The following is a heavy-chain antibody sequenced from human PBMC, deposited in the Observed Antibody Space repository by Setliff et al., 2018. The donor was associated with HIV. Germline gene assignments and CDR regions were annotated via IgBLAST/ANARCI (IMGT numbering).Heavy chain of an antibody. V-gene: IGHV1-69*13. J-gene: IGHJ6*03. CDR3: ARWVPYCTSTDCHRWLYYYMDV. CDR2: IIPMFGSA. Sequence: SVKVSCKASGGRFSSYAMSWVRQAPGQGLEWMGGIIPMFGSANYAQKFQGRVTITADGSTRTVYMVLSSLRSEDTAVYYCARWVPYCTSTDCHRWLYYYMDVWGKGTTVTVSS. CDR1: GGRFSSYA. D-gene: IGHD2-2*01.